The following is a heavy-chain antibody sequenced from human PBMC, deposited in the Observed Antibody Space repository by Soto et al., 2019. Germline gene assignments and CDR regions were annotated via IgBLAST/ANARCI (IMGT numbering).Heavy chain of an antibody. J-gene: IGHJ6*01. CDR3: ARGFGLYDSKGCYCMDV. Sequence: SETLSLTCTISGSAISRGGDYWNWIRQDPGRGLEWIGYIFYSGSTYYLPSLKSRVNISVDTSKNQFSLKLSSVTAADTAVYYCARGFGLYDSKGCYCMDVWGQGTTVTVSS. V-gene: IGHV4-30-4*02. D-gene: IGHD3-22*01. CDR1: GSAISRGGDY. CDR2: IFYSGST.